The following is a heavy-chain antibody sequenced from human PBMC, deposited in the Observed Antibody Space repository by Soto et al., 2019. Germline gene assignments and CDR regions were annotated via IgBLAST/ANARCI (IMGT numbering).Heavy chain of an antibody. CDR1: GFTFSSYG. J-gene: IGHJ4*02. CDR2: ISYDGSNK. Sequence: GGSLRLSCAASGFTFSSYGMHWVRQAPGKGLEWVAVISYDGSNKYYADSVKGRFTISRDNSKNTLYLQMNSLRAEDTAVYYCAKGGDIVVVVAATQYLDYWGQGTLVTVSS. CDR3: AKGGDIVVVVAATQYLDY. D-gene: IGHD2-15*01. V-gene: IGHV3-30*18.